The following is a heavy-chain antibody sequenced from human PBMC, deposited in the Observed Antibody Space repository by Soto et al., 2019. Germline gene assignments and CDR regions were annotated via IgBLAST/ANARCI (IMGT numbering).Heavy chain of an antibody. CDR3: VRGVDSSFDY. CDR2: TYYRSKWKN. V-gene: IGHV6-1*01. Sequence: SQTLSLTCVISGDRVSSNRAAWKGVMQSPSRGLGWLGRTYYRSKWKNDYAVSVNSRITINPDTSKNQLSLQLNSVTPEDTAVYYCVRGVDSSFDYWGQGTLVTVSS. D-gene: IGHD6-13*01. CDR1: GDRVSSNRAA. J-gene: IGHJ4*02.